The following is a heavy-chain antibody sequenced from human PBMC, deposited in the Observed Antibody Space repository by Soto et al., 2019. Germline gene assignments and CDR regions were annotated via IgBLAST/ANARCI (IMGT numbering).Heavy chain of an antibody. CDR3: ASGPLLCY. J-gene: IGHJ4*02. D-gene: IGHD2-15*01. CDR1: GGSISSGGYS. Sequence: SETLSLTCTVSGGSISSGGYSWSWIRQPPGKGLECIGYIYHSVSTYYNPSLKSRVTISVDRSKNQFSLKLNSVTAADTAVYYCASGPLLCYCGQGSL. V-gene: IGHV4-30-2*01. CDR2: IYHSVST.